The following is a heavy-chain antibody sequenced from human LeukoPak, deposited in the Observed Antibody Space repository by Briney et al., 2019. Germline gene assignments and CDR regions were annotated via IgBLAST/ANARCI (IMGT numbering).Heavy chain of an antibody. J-gene: IGHJ4*02. Sequence: SETLSLTCAISGYPISRGYYWGWIRQPPGKGLDWIGSIYHSGSTYYNPSLKSRVTISVDTSKNQFSLKLSSVTAADTAVYYCARAPAAAGTGGDYWGQGTLVTVSS. CDR2: IYHSGST. CDR3: ARAPAAAGTGGDY. D-gene: IGHD6-13*01. V-gene: IGHV4-38-2*01. CDR1: GYPISRGYY.